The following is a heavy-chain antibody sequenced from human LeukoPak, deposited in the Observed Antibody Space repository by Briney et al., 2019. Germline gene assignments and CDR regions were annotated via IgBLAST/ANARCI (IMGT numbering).Heavy chain of an antibody. V-gene: IGHV3-49*04. CDR3: ARSAPDRYYYDSTGYYVDF. CDR2: IRSKVYGGTT. D-gene: IGHD3-22*01. Sequence: GGSLRLSCAASGFTFSSYAMSWVRQAPGKGLEWVSFIRSKVYGGTTDYAASLKGRITVSRDDSKSIAYLQMNSLKTEDTAVYYCARSAPDRYYYDSTGYYVDFWGQGTLVTVSS. CDR1: GFTFSSYA. J-gene: IGHJ4*02.